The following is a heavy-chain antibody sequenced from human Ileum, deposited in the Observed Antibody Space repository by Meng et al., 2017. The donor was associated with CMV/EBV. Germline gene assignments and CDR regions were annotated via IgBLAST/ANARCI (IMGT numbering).Heavy chain of an antibody. CDR1: GFTLSTYW. V-gene: IGHV3-74*01. CDR2: MNSDGSTT. J-gene: IGHJ4*01. Sequence: EVQLVESGGGLFQPGGSLRLSCAASGFTLSTYWMHWVRQGPGEGLVWVSRMNSDGSTTDYADSVKGRFTISRDNAKNTLYLQMNSLRVDDTAVYYCATAGQYRLDNWGHGTLVTVSS. CDR3: ATAGQYRLDN. D-gene: IGHD2-2*01.